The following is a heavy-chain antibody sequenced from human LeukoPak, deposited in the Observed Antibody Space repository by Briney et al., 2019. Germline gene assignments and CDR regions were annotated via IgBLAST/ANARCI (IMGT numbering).Heavy chain of an antibody. CDR2: ITGSGGFT. CDR1: AFTFSGYS. CDR3: VRSLDY. V-gene: IGHV3-23*01. J-gene: IGHJ4*02. Sequence: GGSLRLSCAASAFTFSGYSMNWVRQAPGKGLEWVSVITGSGGFTQYADSVKGRFTISRDNAKNTVYLQMNSLRVEDTALYYCVRSLDYWGQGTLVTVSS.